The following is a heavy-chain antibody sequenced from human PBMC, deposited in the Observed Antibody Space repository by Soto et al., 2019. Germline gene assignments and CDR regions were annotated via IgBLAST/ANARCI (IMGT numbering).Heavy chain of an antibody. CDR2: ISYDGSNK. Sequence: GGSLRLSCAASGFTFSSYGMHWVRQAPGKGLEWVAVISYDGSNKYYADSVKGRFTISRDNSKNTLYLQMNSLRAEDTAVYYCAKVGTGLIQLFLWTDYWGQGTLVTVSS. D-gene: IGHD5-18*01. CDR3: AKVGTGLIQLFLWTDY. J-gene: IGHJ4*02. CDR1: GFTFSSYG. V-gene: IGHV3-30*18.